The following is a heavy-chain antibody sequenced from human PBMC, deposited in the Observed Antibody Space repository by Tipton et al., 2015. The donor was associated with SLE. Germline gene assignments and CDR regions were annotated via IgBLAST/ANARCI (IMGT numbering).Heavy chain of an antibody. J-gene: IGHJ4*02. V-gene: IGHV4-34*01. D-gene: IGHD2-21*02. CDR2: INHSGST. CDR1: GGSFSGYY. CDR3: AREIGLYCGGDCYNFDY. Sequence: TLSLTCAVYGGSFSGYYWSWIRQPPGKGLEWIGEINHSGSTNYSPSLKSRVTISVDTSKNQFSLKLSSVTAADTAVYYCAREIGLYCGGDCYNFDYWGQGTLVTVSS.